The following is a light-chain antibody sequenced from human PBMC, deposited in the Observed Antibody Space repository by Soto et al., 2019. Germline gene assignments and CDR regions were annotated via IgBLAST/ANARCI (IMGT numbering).Light chain of an antibody. J-gene: IGKJ5*01. CDR2: KAS. V-gene: IGKV1-5*03. CDR1: QSISTW. Sequence: DIQMTQSPSTLSSSLGDRVTITCRASQSISTWLAWYQQEPGKAPKLLIHKASSLQSGVPSRFSGSGSGTDFTLTISSLHPDDFATDYCQQYNSYLTFGQGTRLEIK. CDR3: QQYNSYLT.